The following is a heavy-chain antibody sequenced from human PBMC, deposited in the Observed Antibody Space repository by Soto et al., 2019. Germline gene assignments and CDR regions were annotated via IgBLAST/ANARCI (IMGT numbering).Heavy chain of an antibody. CDR1: GFTFSSYA. Sequence: EVQLLESGGGLVQPGGSLRLSCAASGFTFSSYAMSWVRQAPGKGLEWVSAISGNGGSTYYADSVKGRFTISRDNSKNTLYLQMNSLRAEDTAVYYCAKVRVGCSSTSCYGFDYWGQGTLVTVSS. CDR3: AKVRVGCSSTSCYGFDY. CDR2: ISGNGGST. V-gene: IGHV3-23*01. D-gene: IGHD2-2*01. J-gene: IGHJ4*02.